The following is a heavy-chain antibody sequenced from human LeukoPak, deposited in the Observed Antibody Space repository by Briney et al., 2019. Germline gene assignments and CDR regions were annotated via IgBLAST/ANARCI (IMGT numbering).Heavy chain of an antibody. CDR3: ARAPGQWLLRPQDADY. CDR1: GGTFSSYA. Sequence: ASVKVSCKASGGTFSSYAISWVRQAPGQGLEWMGGIIPIFGTANYAQKFQGRVTITADESTSTAYMELSSLRSEDTAVYYCARAPGQWLLRPQDADYWGQGTLVSVFS. D-gene: IGHD3-22*01. CDR2: IIPIFGTA. V-gene: IGHV1-69*13. J-gene: IGHJ4*02.